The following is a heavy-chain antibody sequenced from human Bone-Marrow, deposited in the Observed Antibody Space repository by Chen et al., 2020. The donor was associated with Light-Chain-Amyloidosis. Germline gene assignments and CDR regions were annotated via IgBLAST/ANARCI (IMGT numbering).Heavy chain of an antibody. D-gene: IGHD5-18*01. Sequence: QVQLVQSGAEVKKPGASVKVSCKASGYTFTSYYMHWVRQAPGQGLEWVGGINPVLGTTNYAQRFQGRVTITADKSTNTIYMVLSSLRSEDTAIYYCAKRTSMVYVDWFDPWGQGTLVTVSS. J-gene: IGHJ5*02. V-gene: IGHV1-46*01. CDR2: INPVLGTT. CDR1: GYTFTSYY. CDR3: AKRTSMVYVDWFDP.